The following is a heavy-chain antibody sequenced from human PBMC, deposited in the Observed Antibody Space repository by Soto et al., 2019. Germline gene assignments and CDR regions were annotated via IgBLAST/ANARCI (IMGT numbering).Heavy chain of an antibody. V-gene: IGHV3-23*01. J-gene: IGHJ3*02. CDR3: AKDRVLGKVVATHYDAFDI. Sequence: GGSLRLSCAASGFTFSSYAMSWVRQAPGKGLEWVSAISGSGGSTYYADSVKGRFTISRDNSKNTLYLQMNSLRAEDTAVYYCAKDRVLGKVVATHYDAFDIWGQGTMVT. D-gene: IGHD2-15*01. CDR1: GFTFSSYA. CDR2: ISGSGGST.